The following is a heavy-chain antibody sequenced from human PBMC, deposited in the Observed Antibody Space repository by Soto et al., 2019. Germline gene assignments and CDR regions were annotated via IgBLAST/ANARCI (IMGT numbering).Heavy chain of an antibody. CDR2: INPSNDNT. D-gene: IGHD1-26*01. CDR1: NYSFSSFV. Sequence: AAVMGCCNDSNYSFSSFVISWMRQAPGQGLEWIAWINPSNDNTNYAQSLQGRVTLTTDTYTITAYMELTSLRSDDTDVYYWATEHFYRGTSLXVGYFDSWAQGTQVIDSS. V-gene: IGHV1-18*01. CDR3: ATEHFYRGTSLXVGYFDS. J-gene: IGHJ4*01.